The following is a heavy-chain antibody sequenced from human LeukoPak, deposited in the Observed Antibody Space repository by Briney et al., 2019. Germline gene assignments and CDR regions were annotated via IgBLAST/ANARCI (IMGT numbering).Heavy chain of an antibody. CDR1: GGSISSYY. CDR2: IYTSGST. CDR3: ARARSYGSGSNWFDP. V-gene: IGHV4-4*07. J-gene: IGHJ5*02. Sequence: SETLSLTCTVSGGSISSYYWSWIRQPAGKGLEWIGRIYTSGSTNYNPSLKGRVTMSVDTSKNQFSLKLSSVTAADTAVYYCARARSYGSGSNWFDPWGQGTLVTVSS. D-gene: IGHD3-10*01.